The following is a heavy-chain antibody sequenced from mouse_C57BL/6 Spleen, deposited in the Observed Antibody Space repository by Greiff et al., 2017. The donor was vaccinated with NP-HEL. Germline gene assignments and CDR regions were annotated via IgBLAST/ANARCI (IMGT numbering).Heavy chain of an antibody. Sequence: QVQLKESGAELVKPGASVKISCKASGYAFSSYWMNWVKQRPGKGLEWIGQIYPGDGDTNYNGKFKGKATLTADKSSSTAYMQLSSLTSEDSAVYFCARWGFVYYYGSSYGDYWGQGTTLTVSS. D-gene: IGHD1-1*01. V-gene: IGHV1-80*01. J-gene: IGHJ2*01. CDR3: ARWGFVYYYGSSYGDY. CDR1: GYAFSSYW. CDR2: IYPGDGDT.